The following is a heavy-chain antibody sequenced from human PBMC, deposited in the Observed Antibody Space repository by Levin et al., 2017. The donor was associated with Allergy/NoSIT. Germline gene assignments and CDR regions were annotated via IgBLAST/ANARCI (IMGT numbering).Heavy chain of an antibody. J-gene: IGHJ4*02. CDR3: ARRSEIDY. V-gene: IGHV1-2*02. CDR1: GYIFTDYY. Sequence: PLASVKVSCKASGYIFTDYYLHWVRQAPGQRLEWMGRINPKNAVTDYAQKFQGRVTMTRDRSVNTVYMELNSLRLDDTAVYYCARRSEIDYWGQGILVTVSS. D-gene: IGHD3-3*01. CDR2: INPKNAVT.